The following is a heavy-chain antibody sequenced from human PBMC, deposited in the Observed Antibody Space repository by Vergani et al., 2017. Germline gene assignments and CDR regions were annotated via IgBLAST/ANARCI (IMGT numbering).Heavy chain of an antibody. CDR1: GGSISSSSYY. J-gene: IGHJ6*03. CDR3: VMIDSSSTLGYYYYMDV. D-gene: IGHD6-6*01. V-gene: IGHV4-39*01. Sequence: QLQLQESGPGLVKPSETLSLTCTVSGGSISSSSYYWGWIRQPPGKGLEWIGTIYYSGSPYYNPSLKSRVTISVDTSKNQFSLNLSSVTAAATAVYYCVMIDSSSTLGYYYYMDVWGKGTTVTISS. CDR2: IYYSGSP.